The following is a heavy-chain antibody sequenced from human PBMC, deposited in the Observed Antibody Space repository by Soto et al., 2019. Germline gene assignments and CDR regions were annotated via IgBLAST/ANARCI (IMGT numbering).Heavy chain of an antibody. CDR3: ARDPLFDYGDYLSPPMGAFDI. D-gene: IGHD4-17*01. Sequence: EVQLVESGGGLVQPGGSLRLSCAASGFTFSSYSMNWVRQAPGKGLEWVSYISSSSSTIYYADSVKGRFTISRDNAKNSLYLQMNSLRAEDTAVYYCARDPLFDYGDYLSPPMGAFDIWGQGTMVTVSS. CDR1: GFTFSSYS. CDR2: ISSSSSTI. J-gene: IGHJ3*02. V-gene: IGHV3-48*01.